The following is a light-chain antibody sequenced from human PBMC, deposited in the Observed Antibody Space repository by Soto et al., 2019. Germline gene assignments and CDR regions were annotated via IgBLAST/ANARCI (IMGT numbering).Light chain of an antibody. Sequence: QSVLTQPPSASGTPGQRITISCSGSSSNIGSSPVNWYQHLPGTAPKLLIHSDHQRPSGVPDRFSGSKSGTSASLAISGLQSEDEAAYYCATWDDSLNGRLFGGGTKLTVL. J-gene: IGLJ2*01. V-gene: IGLV1-44*01. CDR2: SDH. CDR1: SSNIGSSP. CDR3: ATWDDSLNGRL.